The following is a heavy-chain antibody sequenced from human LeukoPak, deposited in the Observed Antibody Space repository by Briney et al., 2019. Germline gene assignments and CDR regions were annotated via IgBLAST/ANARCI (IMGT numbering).Heavy chain of an antibody. CDR1: GYTFISYG. V-gene: IGHV1-18*01. CDR2: ISPYNGNT. J-gene: IGHJ3*02. CDR3: ARDMEQWLVRAFDI. Sequence: GASVKVSCKASGYTFISYGISWVRQAPGQGLEWMGWISPYNGNTNYAQKLQGRVTMTTDTSTSTAYMELRSLTSNDTAVYYCARDMEQWLVRAFDIWGQGTMVTVSS. D-gene: IGHD6-19*01.